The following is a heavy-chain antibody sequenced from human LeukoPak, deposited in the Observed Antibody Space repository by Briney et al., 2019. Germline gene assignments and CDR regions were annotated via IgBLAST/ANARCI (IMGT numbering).Heavy chain of an antibody. V-gene: IGHV3-21*04. CDR2: ISSSSSYI. D-gene: IGHD6-19*01. CDR3: ARSAGYSSGWYYFDY. CDR1: GFTFSSYS. Sequence: GGSLRLSCAVSGFTFSSYSMNWVRQAPGKGLEWVSSISSSSSYIYYADSVKGRFTISRDNAKNSLYLQMNSLRSDDTAVYYCARSAGYSSGWYYFDYWGQGTLVTVSS. J-gene: IGHJ4*02.